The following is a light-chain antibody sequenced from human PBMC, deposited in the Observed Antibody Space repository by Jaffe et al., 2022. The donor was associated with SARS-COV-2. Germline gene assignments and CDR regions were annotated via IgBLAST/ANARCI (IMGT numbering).Light chain of an antibody. Sequence: QSALTQPPSVSGSPGQSVTISCTGTSSDVGSYNRVSWYQQPPGTAPKLMIYEVSNRPSGVPDRFSGSKSGNTASLTISGLQAEDEADYYCSLYTSSSTFAFGGGTKLTVL. CDR1: SSDVGSYNR. CDR2: EVS. CDR3: SLYTSSSTFA. J-gene: IGLJ2*01. V-gene: IGLV2-18*01.